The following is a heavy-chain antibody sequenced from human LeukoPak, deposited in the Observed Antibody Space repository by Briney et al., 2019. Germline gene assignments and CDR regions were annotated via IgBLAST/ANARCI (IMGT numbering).Heavy chain of an antibody. CDR2: IYYSGST. Sequence: PSETLSLTCTVSGGSISSYYWSWIRQPPGKGLEWIGYIYYSGSTNHNPSLKSRVTISADTSKNQFSLKLSSVTAADTAVYYCARGTYYYYDSSGYLFWFDPWGQGTLATVSS. CDR3: ARGTYYYYDSSGYLFWFDP. V-gene: IGHV4-59*01. J-gene: IGHJ5*02. CDR1: GGSISSYY. D-gene: IGHD3-22*01.